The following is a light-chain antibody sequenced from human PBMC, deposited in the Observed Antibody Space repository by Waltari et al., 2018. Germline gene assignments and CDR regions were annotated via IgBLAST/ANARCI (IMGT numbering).Light chain of an antibody. J-gene: IGLJ3*02. V-gene: IGLV2-14*03. Sequence: ISCTGTSSDVGGYNYVSWYQQHPGKAPKLMIYDVSNRPSGVSNRFSGSKSDNTASLTISGLQAEDEADYYCSSYTSSSTWVFGGGTKLTVL. CDR1: SSDVGGYNY. CDR3: SSYTSSSTWV. CDR2: DVS.